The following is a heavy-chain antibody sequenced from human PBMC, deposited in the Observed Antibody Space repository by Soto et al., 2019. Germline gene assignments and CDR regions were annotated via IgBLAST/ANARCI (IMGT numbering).Heavy chain of an antibody. D-gene: IGHD2-2*01. CDR1: GGSFSGYY. J-gene: IGHJ6*04. CDR3: ARGRGYCSSTSCYSPLDV. CDR2: INHSGST. Sequence: SETLSLTCAVYGGSFSGYYWSWIRQPPGKGLEWIGEINHSGSTNYNPSLKSRVTISVDTSKNQFSLKLSSVTAADTAVYYCARGRGYCSSTSCYSPLDVWGKGTTVTVSS. V-gene: IGHV4-34*01.